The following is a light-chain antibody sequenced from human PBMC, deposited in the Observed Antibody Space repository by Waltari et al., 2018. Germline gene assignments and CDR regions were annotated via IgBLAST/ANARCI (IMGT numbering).Light chain of an antibody. CDR3: QQSYSTHRT. J-gene: IGKJ4*01. Sequence: DIQMTQSPSSLSASVGDRVTIPFRASQSISSYLNWYQQKPGKAPKLLNYAASSLQSGVPSRFSGSGSGTDFTLTISSLQPEDFATYYCQQSYSTHRTFGGGTKVEIK. V-gene: IGKV1-39*01. CDR2: AAS. CDR1: QSISSY.